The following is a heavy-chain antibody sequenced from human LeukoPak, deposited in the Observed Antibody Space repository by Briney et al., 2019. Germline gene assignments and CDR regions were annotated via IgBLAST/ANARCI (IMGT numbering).Heavy chain of an antibody. V-gene: IGHV4-34*01. J-gene: IGHJ4*02. Sequence: SETLSLTCAVYGGSLSGYYWSWIRQPPGKGLEWIGEINHSGSTNYNPSLKSRVTISVDTSKNQFSLKLSSVTAADTAVYYCASSIPGGYCSGGSCNDYWGQGTLVTVSS. CDR1: GGSLSGYY. D-gene: IGHD2-15*01. CDR2: INHSGST. CDR3: ASSIPGGYCSGGSCNDY.